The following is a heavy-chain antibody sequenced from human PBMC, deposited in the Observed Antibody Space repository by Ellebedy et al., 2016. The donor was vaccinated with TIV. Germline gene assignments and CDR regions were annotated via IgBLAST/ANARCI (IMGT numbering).Heavy chain of an antibody. J-gene: IGHJ5*02. V-gene: IGHV1-46*01. CDR2: INPSGGST. CDR3: ARGVGGYCSSTSCSTTNWFDP. Sequence: AASVKVSCKASGYTFTSYYMHWVRQAPGQGLEWMGIINPSGGSTSYAQKFQGRVTMTRDTSTSTVYMELSSLRSEDTAVYYCARGVGGYCSSTSCSTTNWFDPWGQGTLVTVSS. CDR1: GYTFTSYY. D-gene: IGHD2-2*01.